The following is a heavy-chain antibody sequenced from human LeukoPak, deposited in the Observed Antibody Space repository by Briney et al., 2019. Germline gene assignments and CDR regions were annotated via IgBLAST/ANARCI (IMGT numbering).Heavy chain of an antibody. Sequence: SETLSLTCTVSGVSISSYHWSWIRQPPVKGLEWIGYIYNSGSTNYNPSLKSRVTISVDTSKNQFSLKLSSVTAADTAVYYCARGLGTPLNYYYYGMDVWGQGTTVTVSS. D-gene: IGHD1-14*01. CDR3: ARGLGTPLNYYYYGMDV. J-gene: IGHJ6*02. CDR2: IYNSGST. V-gene: IGHV4-59*12. CDR1: GVSISSYH.